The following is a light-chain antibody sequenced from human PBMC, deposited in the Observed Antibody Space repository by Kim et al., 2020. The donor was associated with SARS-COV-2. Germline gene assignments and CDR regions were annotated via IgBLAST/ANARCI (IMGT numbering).Light chain of an antibody. J-gene: IGLJ3*02. CDR2: LNSDGSH. CDR3: QTWGNGRV. V-gene: IGLV4-69*01. Sequence: GASVKLTCTLSSGHSSYAIAGHQQQPEKGPRYLMKLNSDGSHSKGDGIPDRFSGSSSGAERYLTISSLQSEDEADYYCQTWGNGRVFGGGTQLTVL. CDR1: SGHSSYA.